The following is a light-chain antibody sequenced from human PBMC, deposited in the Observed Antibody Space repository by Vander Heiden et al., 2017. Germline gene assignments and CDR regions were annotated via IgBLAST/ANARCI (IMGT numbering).Light chain of an antibody. J-gene: IGLJ2*01. CDR1: TIGRSI. CDR3: QVGDRSDDRVI. V-gene: IGLV3-21*02. Sequence: SSVLTQPPSLPVAPGQTARISCSGNTIGRSIVFWYQQRPAQAPVPVFSGDRDRPSGIPERFFGSNSARTATLTITRVEAGDEADDYWQVGDRSDDRVIFGGGTRVTVL. CDR2: GDR.